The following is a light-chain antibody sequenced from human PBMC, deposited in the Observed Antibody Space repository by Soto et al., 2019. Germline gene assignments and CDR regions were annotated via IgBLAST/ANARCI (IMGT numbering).Light chain of an antibody. Sequence: IVLTQSPGTLSLSPGERATVSCRASETIGRAYFAWYQHRPGRTPRLLLSATSNRAAGIPDRFGGSGSGADFTLTISRVEPEDFAVYYCQQHATSPFTFGQGTKLEI. J-gene: IGKJ2*01. CDR1: ETIGRAY. CDR3: QQHATSPFT. CDR2: ATS. V-gene: IGKV3-20*01.